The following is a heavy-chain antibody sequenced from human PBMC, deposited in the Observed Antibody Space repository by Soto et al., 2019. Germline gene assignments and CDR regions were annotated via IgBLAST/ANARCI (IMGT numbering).Heavy chain of an antibody. Sequence: SETLSLTCTVSGGSISSSSYYWGWIRQPPGKGLEWIGSIYYSGSTYYNPSLKSRVTISVDTSKNQFSLKLSSVTAADTAVYYCARQPRGFDPWGQGTLVTVSS. CDR3: ARQPRGFDP. CDR2: IYYSGST. J-gene: IGHJ5*02. V-gene: IGHV4-39*01. CDR1: GGSISSSSYY.